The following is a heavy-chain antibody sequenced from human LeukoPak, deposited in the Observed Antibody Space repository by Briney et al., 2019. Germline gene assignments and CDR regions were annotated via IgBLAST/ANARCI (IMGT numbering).Heavy chain of an antibody. CDR2: ISGNGVNT. CDR3: ARVQRDDFGDYGNDY. V-gene: IGHV3-23*01. D-gene: IGHD4-17*01. J-gene: IGHJ4*02. CDR1: GFSFNTYA. Sequence: GGSLRLACEASGFSFNTYAMNWVRQPPGKGLEWVSAISGNGVNTHYVDSLKGRFIISRDNSKNTVYLQMSSLIAGDTAVYYCARVQRDDFGDYGNDYWGQGTLVTVSS.